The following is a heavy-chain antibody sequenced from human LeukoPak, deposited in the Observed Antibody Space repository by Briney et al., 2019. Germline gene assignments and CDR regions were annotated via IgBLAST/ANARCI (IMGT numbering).Heavy chain of an antibody. V-gene: IGHV3-64D*06. CDR3: VRGISSWLVDNFDY. J-gene: IGHJ4*02. CDR2: ITTKGNST. D-gene: IGHD6-13*01. CDR1: FITYA. Sequence: FITYAMHWVREAPGQGLEDVSCITTKGNSTFYAGSVKGRFTISRDNSKNTLYLQMSSLRPEDTAVYYCVRGISSWLVDNFDYWGQGTLVTVSS.